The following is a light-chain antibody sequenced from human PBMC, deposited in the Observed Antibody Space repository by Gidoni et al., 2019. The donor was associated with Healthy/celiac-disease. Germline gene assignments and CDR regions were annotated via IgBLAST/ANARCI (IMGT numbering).Light chain of an antibody. Sequence: ELVMTQSPATLSVSPGERATLSCRASKSVSSNLALYQQKPGQAPRLLIYGASTRATGIPARFSGSGSGTEFTLTISSLQSEDFAVYYCQQYNNWPPGTFGGGTKVEIK. CDR3: QQYNNWPPGT. V-gene: IGKV3-15*01. CDR1: KSVSSN. CDR2: GAS. J-gene: IGKJ4*01.